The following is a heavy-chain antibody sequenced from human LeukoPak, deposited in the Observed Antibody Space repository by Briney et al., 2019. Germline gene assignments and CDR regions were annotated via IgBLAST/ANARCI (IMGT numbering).Heavy chain of an antibody. Sequence: PSETLSLTCTVSGGSISSGDYYWSWIRQPPGKGLEWIGYIYYSGSTYYNPSLKSRVTISVDTSKNQFSLKLSSVTAADTAVYYCARLGYCSSTSCWGYYYYMDVWGKGTTVTVSS. V-gene: IGHV4-30-4*08. J-gene: IGHJ6*03. CDR2: IYYSGST. CDR1: GGSISSGDYY. CDR3: ARLGYCSSTSCWGYYYYMDV. D-gene: IGHD2-2*01.